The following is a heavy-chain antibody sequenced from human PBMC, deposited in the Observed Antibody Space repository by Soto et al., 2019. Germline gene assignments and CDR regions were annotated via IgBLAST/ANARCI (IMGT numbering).Heavy chain of an antibody. V-gene: IGHV1-18*01. Sequence: GASVKVSCKASGYTFTNFGISWVRQAPGQGLEWMGWISAYNGNTNYAQKFQGRVTMTTDTSTSTAYMEVRSLRFDDTAVYYCARWGTPIDYWGQGTLVTVSS. CDR2: ISAYNGNT. D-gene: IGHD3-16*01. CDR1: GYTFTNFG. J-gene: IGHJ4*02. CDR3: ARWGTPIDY.